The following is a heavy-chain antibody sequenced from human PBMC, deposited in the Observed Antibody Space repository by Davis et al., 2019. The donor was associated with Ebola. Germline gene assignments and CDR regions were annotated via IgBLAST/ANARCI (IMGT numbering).Heavy chain of an antibody. V-gene: IGHV3-23*01. D-gene: IGHD6-19*01. CDR1: GFTFSSYA. J-gene: IGHJ2*01. CDR3: AKALAADYWYFDL. Sequence: GESLKISCAASGFTFSSYAMSWVRQAPGVGLEWVSAISNSGGYTYYAVSVKGRFTISRDNSKNTLYLHMNSLRAEDTAVYYCAKALAADYWYFDLWGRGTLVTVSS. CDR2: ISNSGGYT.